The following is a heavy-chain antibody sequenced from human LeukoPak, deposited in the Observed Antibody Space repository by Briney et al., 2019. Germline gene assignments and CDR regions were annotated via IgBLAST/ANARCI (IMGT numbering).Heavy chain of an antibody. V-gene: IGHV4-59*01. J-gene: IGHJ5*02. CDR1: GGAISSYY. D-gene: IGHD3-3*01. CDR2: IYYSGST. CDR3: ASTYYDFWSGYHGVNWFDP. Sequence: SETLSLTCTVSGGAISSYYWSWIRQPPGKGLEWIGYIYYSGSTNYNPSLKSRVTISVDTSKNQFSLKLSSVTAADTAVYYCASTYYDFWSGYHGVNWFDPWGQGTLVTVSS.